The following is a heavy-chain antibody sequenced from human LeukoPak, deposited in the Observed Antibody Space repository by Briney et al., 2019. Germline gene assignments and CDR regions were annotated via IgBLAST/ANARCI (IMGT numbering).Heavy chain of an antibody. V-gene: IGHV3-9*01. CDR2: ISWNSGSI. Sequence: PGRSLRLSCAASGFTFDDYAMHWVRQAPGKGLEWVSGISWNSGSIGYADSVKGRFTISRDNAKNSLYLQMNSLRAEDTAVYYCARSRSGSMGWWFDPWGQGTLVTVSS. J-gene: IGHJ5*02. D-gene: IGHD3-10*01. CDR3: ARSRSGSMGWWFDP. CDR1: GFTFDDYA.